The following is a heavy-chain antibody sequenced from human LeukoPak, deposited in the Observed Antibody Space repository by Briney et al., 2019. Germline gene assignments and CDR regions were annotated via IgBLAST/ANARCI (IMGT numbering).Heavy chain of an antibody. CDR3: ARYFDTSGYPYYVDY. CDR2: ISGSGGST. CDR1: GFTFSSYA. J-gene: IGHJ4*02. V-gene: IGHV3-23*01. D-gene: IGHD3-22*01. Sequence: GGSLRLSCAASGFTFSSYAMSWVRQAPGKGLEWVSAISGSGGSTYYADSVKGRFTISRDNAKNSLYLQMTSLRAEDTAVYYCARYFDTSGYPYYVDYWGRGALVTVSS.